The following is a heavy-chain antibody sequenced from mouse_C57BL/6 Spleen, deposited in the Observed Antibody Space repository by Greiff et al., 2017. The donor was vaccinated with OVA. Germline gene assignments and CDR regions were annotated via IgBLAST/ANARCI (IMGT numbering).Heavy chain of an antibody. CDR2: IDPETGGT. CDR1: GYTFTDYE. V-gene: IGHV1-15*01. CDR3: TRGRVDYGSSYDYAMDY. Sequence: VQGVESGAELVRPGASVTLSCKASGYTFTDYEMHWVKQTPVHGLEWIGAIDPETGGTAYNQKFKGKAILTADKSSSTAYMELRSLTSEDSAVYYCTRGRVDYGSSYDYAMDYWGQGTSVTVSS. J-gene: IGHJ4*01. D-gene: IGHD1-1*01.